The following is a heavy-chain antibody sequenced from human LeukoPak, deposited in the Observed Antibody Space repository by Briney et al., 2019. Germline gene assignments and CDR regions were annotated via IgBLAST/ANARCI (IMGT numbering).Heavy chain of an antibody. V-gene: IGHV4-39*07. CDR2: VYYTGST. CDR1: DGSINTISDY. D-gene: IGHD5-24*01. Sequence: SETLSLTCSVSDGSINTISDYWGWVRQPPGKGLEWIGSVYYTGSTYYNAPFKSRVTISIDTSKNQFSLSLSAVTAADTAMYYCAREDAVSRDDAFDLWGQGTMVTVS. CDR3: AREDAVSRDDAFDL. J-gene: IGHJ3*01.